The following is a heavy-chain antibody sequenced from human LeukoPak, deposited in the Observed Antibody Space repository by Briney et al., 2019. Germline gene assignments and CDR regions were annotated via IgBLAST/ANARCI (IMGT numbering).Heavy chain of an antibody. CDR3: ARGGFDILSGSYDAFDV. Sequence: GGSLRLSCAASGFTVSSNYMNWVRQAPGKGLEWVSVIYSGGSTYYADSVKGRFTISRDNAKNSLYLQMNSLRAEDTAVYYCARGGFDILSGSYDAFDVWGQGTMVTVSS. V-gene: IGHV3-53*01. J-gene: IGHJ3*01. D-gene: IGHD3-9*01. CDR2: IYSGGST. CDR1: GFTVSSNY.